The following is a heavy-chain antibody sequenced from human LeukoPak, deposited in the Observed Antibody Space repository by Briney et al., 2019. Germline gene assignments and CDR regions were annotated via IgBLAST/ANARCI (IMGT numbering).Heavy chain of an antibody. CDR3: AKDQSITTIVGQEYYFDY. J-gene: IGHJ4*02. D-gene: IGHD3-22*01. V-gene: IGHV3-30*02. Sequence: GGSLRLSCAAPGFTFGTYGMHWVRQAPGKGLEWVAFIRSDGSNKYYADSVKGRFTISRDKSKNTLYLQMNSLRAEDTALYYCAKDQSITTIVGQEYYFDYWGQGTLVTVSS. CDR2: IRSDGSNK. CDR1: GFTFGTYG.